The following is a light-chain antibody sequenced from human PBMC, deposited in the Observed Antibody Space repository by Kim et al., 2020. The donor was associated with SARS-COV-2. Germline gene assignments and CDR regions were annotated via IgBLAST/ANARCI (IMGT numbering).Light chain of an antibody. Sequence: VTISCTGSSSNIGAGYDVHWYQQFPGTAPQLLIYGNNNRPSGVPDRFSGSKSGTSASLAITGLQAEDEADYYCQSYDSSLSGSEVFGTGTKVTVL. V-gene: IGLV1-40*01. CDR1: SSNIGAGYD. J-gene: IGLJ1*01. CDR2: GNN. CDR3: QSYDSSLSGSEV.